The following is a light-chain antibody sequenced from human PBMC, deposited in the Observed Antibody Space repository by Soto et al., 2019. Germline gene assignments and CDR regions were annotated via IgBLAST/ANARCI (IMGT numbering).Light chain of an antibody. CDR1: TSDVGGYNH. CDR3: AAWDDSLNGLYV. Sequence: QSVLTQPASVSGSPGQSISISCTGATSDVGGYNHVSWYQQHPGKAPKLVIYEVSHRPSGVPNRFSGSTSGTSASLAISGLQSEDEADYYCAAWDDSLNGLYVFGTGTKLTVL. J-gene: IGLJ1*01. V-gene: IGLV2-14*01. CDR2: EVS.